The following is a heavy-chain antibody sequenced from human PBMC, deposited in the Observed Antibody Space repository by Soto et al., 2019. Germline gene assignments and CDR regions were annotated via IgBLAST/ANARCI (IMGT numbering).Heavy chain of an antibody. J-gene: IGHJ4*02. D-gene: IGHD5-18*01. CDR2: IIPIFGTA. V-gene: IGHV1-69*13. CDR3: ARSGYSYGYSIYYFDY. Sequence: SVQVSCKASGGTFSSYAISWVRQAPGQGLEWMGGIIPIFGTANYAQKFQGRVTITADESTSTAYMELSSLRSEDTAVYYCARSGYSYGYSIYYFDYWGQGTLVTVSS. CDR1: GGTFSSYA.